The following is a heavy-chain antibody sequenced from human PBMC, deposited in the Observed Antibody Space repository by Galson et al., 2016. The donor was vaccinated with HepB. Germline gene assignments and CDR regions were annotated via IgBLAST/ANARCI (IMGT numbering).Heavy chain of an antibody. J-gene: IGHJ4*02. D-gene: IGHD3-22*01. Sequence: SLRLSCAASGFSSGFKFSYEAMHWVRQAPGKGLEWVAVISYDGNSAYYADSVRGRFTVSRDNSINTLYLQMNSLTAEDTAGYYCAREGADDYDTSGYLDYWGQGTLVTVSS. V-gene: IGHV3-30*01. CDR3: AREGADDYDTSGYLDY. CDR1: GFSSGFKFSYEA. CDR2: ISYDGNSA.